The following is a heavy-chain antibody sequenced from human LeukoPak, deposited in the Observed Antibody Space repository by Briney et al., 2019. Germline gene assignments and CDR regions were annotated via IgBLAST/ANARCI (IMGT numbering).Heavy chain of an antibody. CDR2: NNPSGDST. J-gene: IGHJ4*02. D-gene: IGHD3-16*01. Sequence: ASVKVSCKASGYTFTINHIHWVRQAPGQGLEWMGVNNPSGDSTTYAQNFQGRVTMTRDTSTSTVYMELRSLRSEDTAIYYCAKLATSDTGETYWGQGTLVTVSS. CDR1: GYTFTINH. CDR3: AKLATSDTGETY. V-gene: IGHV1-46*01.